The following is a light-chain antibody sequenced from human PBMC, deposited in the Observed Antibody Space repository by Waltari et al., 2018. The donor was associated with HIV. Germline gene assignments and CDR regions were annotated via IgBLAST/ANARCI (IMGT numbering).Light chain of an antibody. CDR2: EAA. CDR1: QSISEK. Sequence: EIVMTQSPPTLSVSPGQSVTLSCRASQSISEKVAWYQKRPGQAPRLLIYEAATRPTGIPARFSGSGSGTEFTLTISSLQSEDFATYFCQQYDSGPRGITFGQGTMLEIK. CDR3: QQYDSGPRGIT. J-gene: IGKJ2*01. V-gene: IGKV3-15*01.